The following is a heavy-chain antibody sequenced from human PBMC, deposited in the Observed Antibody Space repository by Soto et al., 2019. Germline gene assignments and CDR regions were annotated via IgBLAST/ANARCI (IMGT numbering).Heavy chain of an antibody. D-gene: IGHD2-15*01. J-gene: IGHJ5*02. V-gene: IGHV1-2*02. CDR1: GYTFTDYY. Sequence: QVQLVQSGAEVKKPGASVKVSCKASGYTFTDYYIHWVRQAPGQGLEWMGWINPNSGGTNYAQKFQGRGTMTRDTSISTAYMELSRLISDDTAVYYCARGDVRVVASFDPWGQGALVTVSS. CDR3: ARGDVRVVASFDP. CDR2: INPNSGGT.